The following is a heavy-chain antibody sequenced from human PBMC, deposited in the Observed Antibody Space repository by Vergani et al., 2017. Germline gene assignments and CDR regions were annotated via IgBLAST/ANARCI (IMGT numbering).Heavy chain of an antibody. CDR3: ASQRWGYSSSPAGY. CDR1: GFTFSSYG. J-gene: IGHJ4*02. CDR2: ISYDGSNK. V-gene: IGHV3-30*03. Sequence: QVQLVESGGGVVQPGRSLRLSCAASGFTFSSYGMHWVRQAPGKGLEWVAVISYDGSNKYYADSVKGRFTISRDNSKNTLYLQMNSLRAEDTAVYYCASQRWGYSSSPAGYWGQGTLVTVSS. D-gene: IGHD6-6*01.